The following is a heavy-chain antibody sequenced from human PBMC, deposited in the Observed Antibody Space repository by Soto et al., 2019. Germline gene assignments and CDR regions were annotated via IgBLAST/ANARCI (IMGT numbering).Heavy chain of an antibody. J-gene: IGHJ4*02. D-gene: IGHD6-13*01. V-gene: IGHV4-59*01. CDR2: IYYSGST. CDR3: ARQSSSGNFDY. Sequence: PSETLSLTCTVSGGSISSYYWTWIRPPPGKGLDWIGYIYYSGSTNYNPSLKSRVTISVDTSKSQFSLRLSSVTAADTAVYYCARQSSSGNFDYWGQGTLVTVSS. CDR1: GGSISSYY.